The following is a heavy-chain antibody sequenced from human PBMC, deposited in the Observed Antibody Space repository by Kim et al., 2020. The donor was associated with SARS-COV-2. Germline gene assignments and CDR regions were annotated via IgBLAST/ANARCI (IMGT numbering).Heavy chain of an antibody. J-gene: IGHJ4*02. CDR2: IYANGST. D-gene: IGHD2-15*01. Sequence: GGSLRLSCAASGFTVSTNYITWVSQAPGRGLEWVSVIYANGSTYYADSVKGRFSISRDSSKNMVYLQMDSLRAGDTAVYFCARLGNWWVLDYWGQGTLVTDAS. CDR3: ARLGNWWVLDY. CDR1: GFTVSTNY. V-gene: IGHV3-53*01.